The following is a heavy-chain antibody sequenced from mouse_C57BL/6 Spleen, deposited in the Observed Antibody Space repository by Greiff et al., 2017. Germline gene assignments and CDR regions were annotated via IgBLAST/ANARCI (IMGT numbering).Heavy chain of an antibody. Sequence: EVQVVESGPGMVKPSQSLSLTCTVTGYSITSGYDWHWIRHFPGNKLEWMGYISYSGSTNYNPSLKSRISITHDTSKNHFFLKLNSVTTEDTATYYCARDPYGSSYWYFDVWGTGTTVTVSS. CDR1: GYSITSGYD. CDR3: ARDPYGSSYWYFDV. D-gene: IGHD1-1*01. V-gene: IGHV3-1*01. CDR2: ISYSGST. J-gene: IGHJ1*03.